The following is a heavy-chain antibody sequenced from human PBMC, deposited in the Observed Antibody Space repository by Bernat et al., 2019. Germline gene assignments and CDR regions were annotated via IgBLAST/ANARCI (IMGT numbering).Heavy chain of an antibody. CDR1: GYTFTSYD. CDR3: ARGPAGTDYDFWSGYYYFDY. D-gene: IGHD3-3*01. CDR2: MNPNSGNT. Sequence: QVQLVQSGAEVKKPGASVKVSCKASGYTFTSYDINWVRQATGQGLEWMGWMNPNSGNTGYAQKFQGRVTMTRNTSISTAYMELSSLRSEDTAVYYCARGPAGTDYDFWSGYYYFDYWGQGTLVTVSS. J-gene: IGHJ4*02. V-gene: IGHV1-8*01.